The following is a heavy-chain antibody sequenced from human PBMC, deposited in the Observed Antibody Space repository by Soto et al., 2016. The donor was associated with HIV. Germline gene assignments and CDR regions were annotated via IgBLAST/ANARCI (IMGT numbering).Heavy chain of an antibody. V-gene: IGHV4-34*02. CDR2: INHSGSA. CDR3: ARGIFGDHYGSGNYEGRWFDP. CDR1: GGSFNSYY. Sequence: QVLLQQWGAGLLKPSETLSLTCAVYGGSFNSYYWSWFRQSPGKGLEWIGEINHSGSATYNPSLKSRVIMSLDTSKKQFSLKMTSVTAADTAKYYCARGIFGDHYGSGNYEGRWFDPWGQGTLVTVSS. D-gene: IGHD3-10*01. J-gene: IGHJ5*02.